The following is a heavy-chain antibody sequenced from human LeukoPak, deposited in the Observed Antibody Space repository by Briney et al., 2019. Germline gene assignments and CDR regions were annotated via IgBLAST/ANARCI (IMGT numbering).Heavy chain of an antibody. CDR1: GYTFTSCG. CDR3: ARDGGIYCSGGSWYPGAFDI. V-gene: IGHV1-18*01. J-gene: IGHJ3*02. CDR2: ISAYSGNT. D-gene: IGHD2-15*01. Sequence: ASVTVSCKASGYTFTSCGISWVRQAPGQGLEWMGWISAYSGNTNYAQKLQGRVTMTTDTSTSTAYMELRSLKSADTAVNYCARDGGIYCSGGSWYPGAFDIWGQGTMVTVSS.